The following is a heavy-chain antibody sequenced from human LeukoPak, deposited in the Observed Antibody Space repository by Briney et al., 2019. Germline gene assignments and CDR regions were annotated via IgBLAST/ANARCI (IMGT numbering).Heavy chain of an antibody. CDR2: IVVGSGNT. Sequence: TSVKVSCKASGFTFTSSAMQWVRQARGQRLEWIGWIVVGSGNTNYAQKLQGRVTMTTDTSTSTAYMELRSLRSDDTAVYYCARDEGWELPTRAWGQGTLVTVSS. D-gene: IGHD1-26*01. J-gene: IGHJ4*02. CDR1: GFTFTSSA. CDR3: ARDEGWELPTRA. V-gene: IGHV1-58*02.